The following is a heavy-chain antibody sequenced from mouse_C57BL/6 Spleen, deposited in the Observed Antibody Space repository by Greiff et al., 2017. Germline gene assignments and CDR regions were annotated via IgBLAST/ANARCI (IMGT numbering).Heavy chain of an antibody. D-gene: IGHD2-4*01. CDR2: IDPNSGGT. CDR3: ARVAYYYYDEVVAY. Sequence: QVQLQQPGAELVKPGASVKLSCKASGYNFTGYWMHWVKQRPGRGLEWIGRIDPNSGGTKYNAKFQSKATMTVDKSSSTAYMQLSSLPSESSAVYYGARVAYYYYDEVVAYWGQGTLVTVSA. J-gene: IGHJ3*01. V-gene: IGHV1-72*01. CDR1: GYNFTGYW.